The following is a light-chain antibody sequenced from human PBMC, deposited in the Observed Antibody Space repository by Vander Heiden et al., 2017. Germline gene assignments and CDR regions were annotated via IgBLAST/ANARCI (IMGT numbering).Light chain of an antibody. CDR3: CSYTRSSTLV. CDR1: LSTIGDHDH. J-gene: IGLJ1*01. V-gene: IGLV2-14*01. Sequence: QSALTQPASVSGSHGQSIPITCTGTLSTIGDHDHVSWYQQHPGKVPKVIIYEVSKRPSGVSNRFSGSKSGNTASLTISGLQAEDDADYYCCSYTRSSTLVFGTGTKVTAL. CDR2: EVS.